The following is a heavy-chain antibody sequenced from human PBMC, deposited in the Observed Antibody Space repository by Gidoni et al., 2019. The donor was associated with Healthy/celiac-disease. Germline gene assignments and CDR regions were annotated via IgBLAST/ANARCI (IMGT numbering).Heavy chain of an antibody. D-gene: IGHD3-9*01. V-gene: IGHV3-48*01. Sequence: EVQLVESGGGLVQPGGSLRLSCAASGFTFSSYSMNWVRQAPGTGLEWVSYFSSSRSTIYYADSVKGRFTISRDNAKNSLYLKMNSLRAEDTAVYYCARGYFDWLLFSNWGQGTLVTVSS. CDR3: ARGYFDWLLFSN. CDR2: FSSSRSTI. CDR1: GFTFSSYS. J-gene: IGHJ4*02.